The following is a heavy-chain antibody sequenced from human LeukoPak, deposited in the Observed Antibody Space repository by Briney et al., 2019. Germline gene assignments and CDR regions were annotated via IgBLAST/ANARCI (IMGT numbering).Heavy chain of an antibody. CDR2: ISYDGSNK. CDR1: GFTFSSYW. V-gene: IGHV3-30-3*01. CDR3: ARDAALNYYDSSGYYHDAFDI. J-gene: IGHJ3*02. D-gene: IGHD3-22*01. Sequence: AGGSLRLSCAASGFTFSSYWMHWVRQAPGKGLEWVAVISYDGSNKYYADSVKGRFTISRDNSKNTLYLQMNSLRAEDTAVYYCARDAALNYYDSSGYYHDAFDIWGQGTMVTVSS.